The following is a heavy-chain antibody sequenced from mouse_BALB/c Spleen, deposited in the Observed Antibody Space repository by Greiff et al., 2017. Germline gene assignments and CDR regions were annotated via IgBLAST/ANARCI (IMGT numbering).Heavy chain of an antibody. D-gene: IGHD1-1*01. Sequence: VKLMESGPELVKPGASVKISCKASGYAFSSSWMNWVKQRPGQGLEWIGRIYPGDGDTNYNGKFKGKATLTADKSSSTAYMQLSSLTSVDSAVYFCARSTTVVGDYWGQGTTLTVSS. CDR1: GYAFSSSW. V-gene: IGHV1-82*01. CDR3: ARSTTVVGDY. J-gene: IGHJ2*01. CDR2: IYPGDGDT.